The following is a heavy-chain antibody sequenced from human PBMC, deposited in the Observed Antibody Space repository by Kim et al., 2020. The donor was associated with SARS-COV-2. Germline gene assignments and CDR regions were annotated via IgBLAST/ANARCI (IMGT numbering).Heavy chain of an antibody. V-gene: IGHV3-21*01. J-gene: IGHJ3*02. Sequence: AESVEGRFTSSRDNAKNTRYLQMNGLRAADTAVYYCARDRVGFVDAFEIWGQGTLVTVSS. D-gene: IGHD3-10*01. CDR3: ARDRVGFVDAFEI.